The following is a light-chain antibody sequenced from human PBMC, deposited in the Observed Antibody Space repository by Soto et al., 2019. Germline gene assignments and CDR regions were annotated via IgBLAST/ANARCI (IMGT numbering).Light chain of an antibody. CDR1: SSDVGGYNY. Sequence: QSALTQPASVSGSPGQSITISCTGTSSDVGGYNYVSWYQQHPGKAPKLMIYHVSNRPSGVSNRFSGSKSGNTASLTISGLQAEDEDDYYCSSYTSSSLVVFGGGTKLTVL. J-gene: IGLJ2*01. V-gene: IGLV2-14*01. CDR3: SSYTSSSLVV. CDR2: HVS.